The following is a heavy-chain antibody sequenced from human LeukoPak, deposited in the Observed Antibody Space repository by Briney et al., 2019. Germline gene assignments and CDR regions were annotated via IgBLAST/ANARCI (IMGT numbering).Heavy chain of an antibody. CDR2: IYYSGST. Sequence: PSETLSLTCTVSGGSISSYYWSWIRQPPGKGLEWIGYIYYSGSTNYNPSLKSRVTISVDTSKNQFSLKLSSVTAADTAVYYCASVDTAGYYYYYMDVWGKGTTVTVSS. V-gene: IGHV4-59*12. CDR1: GGSISSYY. CDR3: ASVDTAGYYYYYMDV. D-gene: IGHD5-18*01. J-gene: IGHJ6*03.